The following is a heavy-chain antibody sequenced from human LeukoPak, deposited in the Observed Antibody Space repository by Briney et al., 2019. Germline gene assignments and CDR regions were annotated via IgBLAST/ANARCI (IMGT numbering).Heavy chain of an antibody. V-gene: IGHV5-51*01. CDR1: GYSFTSYW. D-gene: IGHD3-10*01. CDR2: IYPGDSDT. CDR3: ARLPRRSMVRGVISQPYFDY. J-gene: IGHJ4*02. Sequence: HGESLKISCKGSGYSFTSYWIGWVRQMPGKGLEWMGIIYPGDSDTRYSPSFQGQVTISADKSISTAYLQWSSLKASDTAMYYCARLPRRSMVRGVISQPYFDYWGQGTLVTVSS.